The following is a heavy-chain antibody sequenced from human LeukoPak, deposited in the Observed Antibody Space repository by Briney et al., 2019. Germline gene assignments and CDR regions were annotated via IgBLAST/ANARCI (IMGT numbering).Heavy chain of an antibody. CDR1: GFTFSSYS. CDR2: ISSSSTI. V-gene: IGHV3-48*04. CDR3: ARDSSGYYTHPFDY. D-gene: IGHD3-22*01. J-gene: IGHJ4*02. Sequence: PGGSLRLSCAASGFTFSSYSMNWVRQAPGKGLEWVSYISSSSTIYYADSVKGRFTISRDNAKNSLYLQMNSLRAEDTAVYYCARDSSGYYTHPFDYWGQGTLVTVSS.